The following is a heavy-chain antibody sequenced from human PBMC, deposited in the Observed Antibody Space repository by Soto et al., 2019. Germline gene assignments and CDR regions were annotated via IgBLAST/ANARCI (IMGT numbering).Heavy chain of an antibody. Sequence: QLQLQESGSGLVKPSQTLSLTCAVSGGSISSGGYSWSWIRQPPGKGLEWIGYIYHSGSTYYNPSLKSRVTISVDRSKNQFSLKLSSVTAADTAVYYCAREAAAGKPHQGYGMDVWFQGTTVTVSS. CDR1: GGSISSGGYS. J-gene: IGHJ6*02. CDR3: AREAAAGKPHQGYGMDV. V-gene: IGHV4-30-2*01. D-gene: IGHD6-13*01. CDR2: IYHSGST.